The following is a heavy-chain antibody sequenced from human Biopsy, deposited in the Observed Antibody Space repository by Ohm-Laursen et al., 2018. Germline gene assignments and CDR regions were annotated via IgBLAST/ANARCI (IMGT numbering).Heavy chain of an antibody. J-gene: IGHJ4*02. CDR2: ISGNSDII. V-gene: IGHV3-23*01. CDR3: ALAAAQTVTHFDY. Sequence: SLRLSCTASGFTFSSYAMTWFRQAPGKGLEWASTISGNSDIIYDTDSVKGRFTISRDNSKNTLYLQMNSLRADDTAVYYCALAAAQTVTHFDYRGQRTLVTVSS. CDR1: GFTFSSYA. D-gene: IGHD4-17*01.